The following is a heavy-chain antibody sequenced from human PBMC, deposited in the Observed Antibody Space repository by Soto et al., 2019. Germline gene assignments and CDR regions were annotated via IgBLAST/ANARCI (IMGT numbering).Heavy chain of an antibody. CDR3: ARVDYYDSSGYYGY. CDR2: ISGYTGNT. V-gene: IGHV1-18*04. CDR1: GYTFTIYG. J-gene: IGHJ4*02. Sequence: QVQLVQSGAEVKKPGASVKVSCKASGYTFTIYGISWVRQAPGQGLEWMGWISGYTGNTDYAHNLQDRVTLTTDASTSSVYMEMRSLRSDDTAVYYCARVDYYDSSGYYGYWGQGTLITVSS. D-gene: IGHD3-22*01.